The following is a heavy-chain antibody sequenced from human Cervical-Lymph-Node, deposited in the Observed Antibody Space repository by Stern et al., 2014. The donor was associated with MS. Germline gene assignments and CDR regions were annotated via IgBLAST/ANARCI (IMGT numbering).Heavy chain of an antibody. CDR2: INWNSGGI. CDR1: GFTFDDAA. J-gene: IGHJ4*02. D-gene: IGHD6-19*01. Sequence: EVQLVESGGGLVQPGRSLRLSCAASGFTFDDAAMHWVRQTPGKGLEWVSGINWNSGGIRYADSVKGRFSISRDNAKNSLYLQMNSLRVEDTALYYCVKSSGLAVAGQSFDYWGQGTLVTVSS. V-gene: IGHV3-9*01. CDR3: VKSSGLAVAGQSFDY.